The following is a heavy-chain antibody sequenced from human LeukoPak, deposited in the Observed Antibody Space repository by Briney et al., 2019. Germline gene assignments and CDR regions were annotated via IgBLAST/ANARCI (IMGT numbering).Heavy chain of an antibody. CDR2: INHSGST. J-gene: IGHJ4*02. V-gene: IGHV4-34*01. CDR3: ARHGAIVVHGAYVY. Sequence: SETLSLTCAVYGGSFSGYYWSWIRQPPGKGLEWIGEINHSGSTNYNPSLKSRVTISVDTSKNQFSLKLSSVTATDTAVCYCARHGAIVVHGAYVYWGQGTLVTVSS. CDR1: GGSFSGYY. D-gene: IGHD2-15*01.